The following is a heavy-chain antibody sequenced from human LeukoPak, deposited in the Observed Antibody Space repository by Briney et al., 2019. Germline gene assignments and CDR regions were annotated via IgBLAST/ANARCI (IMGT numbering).Heavy chain of an antibody. Sequence: ASVKISCKTSGYSFTDDYVQWVRQAPGQGLEWMGWINPDSGFTNYAQKFQGRVTMTRDTSISTAYMEVRRLRPDDTAVYYCAPTPEAYTSNWNVWGQGTLVTVSS. V-gene: IGHV1-2*02. D-gene: IGHD1-1*01. CDR2: INPDSGFT. CDR3: APTPEAYTSNWNV. J-gene: IGHJ4*02. CDR1: GYSFTDDY.